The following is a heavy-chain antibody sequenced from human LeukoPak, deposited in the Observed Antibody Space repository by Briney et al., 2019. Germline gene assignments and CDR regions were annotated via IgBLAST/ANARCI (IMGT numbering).Heavy chain of an antibody. CDR1: GFTFSSNW. Sequence: EGSLRLSCATSGFTFSSNWMSWVRLAPGKGLEWVANIKEDGTETYYVDSVKGRFTISRDNAKNSLYLQMNSLRVEDTAVYYCAKEGRSLQTYWGQGTLVTVSS. J-gene: IGHJ4*02. CDR3: AKEGRSLQTY. CDR2: IKEDGTET. D-gene: IGHD5-24*01. V-gene: IGHV3-7*03.